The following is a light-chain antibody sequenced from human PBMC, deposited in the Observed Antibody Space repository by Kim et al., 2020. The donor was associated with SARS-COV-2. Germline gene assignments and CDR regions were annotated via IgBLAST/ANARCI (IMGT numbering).Light chain of an antibody. CDR3: CSFIDTSTYV. V-gene: IGLV2-14*03. Sequence: GQSITIPCTGTSSDVGGYNYVSWYKQHPGEVPKLVIYDVTKRPSGVSNRFSGSKSGNTASLTISGLQTEDEADYYCCSFIDTSTYVFGTGTKVTVL. CDR1: SSDVGGYNY. CDR2: DVT. J-gene: IGLJ1*01.